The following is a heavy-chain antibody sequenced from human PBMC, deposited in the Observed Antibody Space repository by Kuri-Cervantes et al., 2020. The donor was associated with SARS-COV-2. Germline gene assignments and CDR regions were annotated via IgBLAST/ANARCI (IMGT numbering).Heavy chain of an antibody. CDR3: AKDRAEGYFDY. J-gene: IGHJ4*02. CDR2: ISWDGGST. V-gene: IGHV3-43*01. CDR1: GFTFSSYW. Sequence: GGSLRLSCAASGFTFSSYWMSWVRQAPGKGLEWVSLISWDGGSTYYADSVKGRFTISRDNSKNSLYLQMNSLRTEDTALYYCAKDRAEGYFDYWGQGTLVTVSS.